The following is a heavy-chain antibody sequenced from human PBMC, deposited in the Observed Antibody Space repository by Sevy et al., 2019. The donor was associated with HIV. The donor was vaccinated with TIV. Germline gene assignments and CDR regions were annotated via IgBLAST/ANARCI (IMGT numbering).Heavy chain of an antibody. V-gene: IGHV1-18*01. Sequence: GASVKVSCKASGYTFTSYGISWVRQAPGQGLEWMGWISAYNGNTNYAQKLQGRVTMTTDTSTSTAYMELRSLRSDDTAVYYCARINWNYRGDYYGMDVWGQGTTVTVSS. CDR2: ISAYNGNT. CDR3: ARINWNYRGDYYGMDV. CDR1: GYTFTSYG. D-gene: IGHD1-7*01. J-gene: IGHJ6*02.